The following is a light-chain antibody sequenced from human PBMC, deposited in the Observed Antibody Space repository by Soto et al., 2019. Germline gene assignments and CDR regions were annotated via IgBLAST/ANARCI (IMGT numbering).Light chain of an antibody. J-gene: IGLJ1*01. V-gene: IGLV2-14*01. CDR3: SLYTSDSTYV. Sequence: QSVLAQPASVSGSPGQSITISCTGTSSDVGTYNYVSWYQQHPGKAPKVMIYEVTYRPSGVSNRFSGSKSGNTASLTISGLQAEDEAEYYCSLYTSDSTYVFGTGTKVTVL. CDR1: SSDVGTYNY. CDR2: EVT.